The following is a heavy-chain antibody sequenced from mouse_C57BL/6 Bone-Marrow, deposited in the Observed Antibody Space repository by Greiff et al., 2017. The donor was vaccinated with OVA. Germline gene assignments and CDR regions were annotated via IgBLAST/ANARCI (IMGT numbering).Heavy chain of an antibody. CDR1: GFTFSSYA. CDR3: TRGAGGAWFAY. CDR2: ISSGGDYI. J-gene: IGHJ3*01. V-gene: IGHV5-9-1*02. Sequence: EVKLVESGEGLVKPGGSLKLSCAASGFTFSSYAMSWVRQTPEKRLEWVAYISSGGDYIYYADTVKGRFTISRDNARNTLYLQMSSLKSEDTAMYYCTRGAGGAWFAYWGQGTLVTVSA. D-gene: IGHD3-3*01.